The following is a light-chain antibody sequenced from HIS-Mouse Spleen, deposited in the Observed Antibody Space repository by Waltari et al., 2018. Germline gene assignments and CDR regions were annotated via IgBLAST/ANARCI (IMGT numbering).Light chain of an antibody. V-gene: IGLV2-14*03. CDR1: RSDVGGYNY. Sequence: QSALTQPASVSGSPGQSITISSTGTRSDVGGYNYVSWYQQHPGKAPKLMIYDVSKRPSGVSNRFSGSKSGNTASLTISGLQAEDEADYYCSSYTSSSFNVVFGGGTKLTVL. CDR2: DVS. CDR3: SSYTSSSFNVV. J-gene: IGLJ2*01.